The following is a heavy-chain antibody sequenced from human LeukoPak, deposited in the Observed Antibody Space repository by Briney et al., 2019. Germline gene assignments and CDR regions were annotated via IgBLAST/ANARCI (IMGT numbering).Heavy chain of an antibody. CDR3: AKGVGIYDSSGYYYYYYMDV. D-gene: IGHD3-22*01. Sequence: GGSLRLSCEASGFTFSTYNMNWVRQAPGKRLEWVSSITSSSSYAFYADSVKGRFTISRDNAKSSLYLQMNNLRAEDTAVYYCAKGVGIYDSSGYYYYYYMDVWGKGTTVTVSS. CDR2: ITSSSSYA. J-gene: IGHJ6*03. CDR1: GFTFSTYN. V-gene: IGHV3-21*01.